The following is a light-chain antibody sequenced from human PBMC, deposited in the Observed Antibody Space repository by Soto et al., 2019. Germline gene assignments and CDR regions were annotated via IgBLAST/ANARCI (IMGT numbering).Light chain of an antibody. CDR3: MQAVQTHRT. CDR2: AGS. Sequence: DIVMTQSPLSLPVTPGEPASISCRSSQSLLHSNGYNYLDWYLQQPGQSPQLLIYAGSNRDSGVTDRFSGSGSGTDFTLKISRVEDEDVGTYYCMQAVQTHRTSGPGTKLEIK. CDR1: QSLLHSNGYNY. J-gene: IGKJ2*01. V-gene: IGKV2-28*01.